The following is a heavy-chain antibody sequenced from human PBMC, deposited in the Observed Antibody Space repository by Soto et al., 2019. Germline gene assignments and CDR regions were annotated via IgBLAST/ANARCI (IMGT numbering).Heavy chain of an antibody. CDR1: GFTFSSYT. J-gene: IGHJ6*02. Sequence: EVQLLESGGGLVQPGGSLRLSCAASGFTFSSYTMSWVHQAPGKGLEWVSGISGSGGSTYYADSVKGRFTISRDNSKNTLYLQMNSLRAEDTAVYYCATRVAPWGSGNDYYGMDVWGQGTTVTVSS. CDR3: ATRVAPWGSGNDYYGMDV. D-gene: IGHD3-10*01. V-gene: IGHV3-23*01. CDR2: ISGSGGST.